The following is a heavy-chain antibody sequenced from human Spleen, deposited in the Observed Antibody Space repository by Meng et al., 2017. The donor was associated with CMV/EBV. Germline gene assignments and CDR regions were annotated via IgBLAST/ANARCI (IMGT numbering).Heavy chain of an antibody. Sequence: ASVKVSCKASGYTFTSYYMHWVRQAPGQGLEWMGIINPSGGSTSYAQKFQGRVTMTRDTSTSTVYMELSRLRSDDTAVYYCARDQNVVVPASIDYYHYYGMDVWGQGTTVTVSS. V-gene: IGHV1-46*01. CDR2: INPSGGST. J-gene: IGHJ6*02. CDR1: GYTFTSYY. CDR3: ARDQNVVVPASIDYYHYYGMDV. D-gene: IGHD2-2*01.